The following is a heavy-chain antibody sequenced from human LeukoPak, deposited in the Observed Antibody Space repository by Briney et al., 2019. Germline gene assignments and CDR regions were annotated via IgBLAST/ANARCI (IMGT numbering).Heavy chain of an antibody. Sequence: GGSLRFSCAASGFTFSSYWMTWVRQTPGKGLEWVSYMSSSGSTIFYADSVNGRFTISRDNAKNSLYLQMNSLRAEDTAVYYCARRDGPFDYWGQGTLVTVSS. CDR1: GFTFSSYW. J-gene: IGHJ4*02. CDR2: MSSSGSTI. D-gene: IGHD5-24*01. CDR3: ARRDGPFDY. V-gene: IGHV3-48*04.